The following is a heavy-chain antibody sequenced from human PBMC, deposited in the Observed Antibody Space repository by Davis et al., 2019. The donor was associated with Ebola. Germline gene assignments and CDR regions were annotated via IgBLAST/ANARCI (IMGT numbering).Heavy chain of an antibody. V-gene: IGHV4-39*07. D-gene: IGHD4-11*01. CDR2: IYYSGST. CDR3: ARARSTVTRFIGYFDY. Sequence: PSETLSLTCTVSGGSISSSSYYWGWIRQPPGKGLEWIGSIYYSGSTYYNPSLKSRVTISVHTSKNQFSLKLSSVTAADTAVYYCARARSTVTRFIGYFDYWGQGTLVTVSS. CDR1: GGSISSSSYY. J-gene: IGHJ4*02.